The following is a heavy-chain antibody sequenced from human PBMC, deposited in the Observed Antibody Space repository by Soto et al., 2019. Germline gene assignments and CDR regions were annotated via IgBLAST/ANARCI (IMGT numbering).Heavy chain of an antibody. J-gene: IGHJ6*02. CDR2: INPKSGGT. V-gene: IGHV1-2*04. Sequence: SVEVSCRASGYTGSGYCMHWGRQAPGQGVEWMGWINPKSGGTNYARKFQGWVTMTRDTSISTAYMELSRLRSDDTAVYYCARDRAYDFWSGPYGMDVWGQGTTVPV. CDR3: ARDRAYDFWSGPYGMDV. D-gene: IGHD3-3*01. CDR1: GYTGSGYC.